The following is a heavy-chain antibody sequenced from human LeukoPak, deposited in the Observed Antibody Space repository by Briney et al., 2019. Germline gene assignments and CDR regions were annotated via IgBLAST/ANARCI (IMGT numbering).Heavy chain of an antibody. CDR2: IRYDGSNK. CDR1: GFTFSSYG. CDR3: ARDHDYYDSSYFDY. J-gene: IGHJ4*02. Sequence: GGSLRLSCAASGFTFSSYGMHWVRQAPGKGLEWVAFIRYDGSNKYYADSVKGRFTISRDNSKNTLYLQMNSLRAEDTAVYYCARDHDYYDSSYFDYWGQGTLVTVSS. V-gene: IGHV3-30*02. D-gene: IGHD3-22*01.